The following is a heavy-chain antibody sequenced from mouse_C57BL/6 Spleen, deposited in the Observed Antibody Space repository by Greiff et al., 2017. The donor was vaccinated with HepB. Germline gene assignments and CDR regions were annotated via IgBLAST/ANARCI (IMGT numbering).Heavy chain of an antibody. Sequence: EVQLHQSGPELVKPGASVKIPCKASGYTFTDYNMDWVKQSHGKSLEWIGDINPNNGGTIYNQKFKGKATLTVDKSSSTAYMELRSLTSEDTAVYYCARRGSSYLYYAMDYWGQGTSVTVSS. CDR3: ARRGSSYLYYAMDY. CDR2: INPNNGGT. CDR1: GYTFTDYN. V-gene: IGHV1-18*01. D-gene: IGHD1-1*01. J-gene: IGHJ4*01.